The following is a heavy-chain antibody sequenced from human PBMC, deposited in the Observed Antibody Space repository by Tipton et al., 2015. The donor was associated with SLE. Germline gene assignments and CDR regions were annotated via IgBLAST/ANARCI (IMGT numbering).Heavy chain of an antibody. CDR3: ARAAAGYWHFDL. J-gene: IGHJ2*01. Sequence: TLSLTCTLSGGSLNDYYWNWIRQPPGKGLEWIGYSSDSGDTNYNPSLKSRVSMSVDTSKSQFSLKLSSVTAADTAVYYCARAAAGYWHFDLWGRGTLVTVSS. D-gene: IGHD6-13*01. CDR2: SSDSGDT. V-gene: IGHV4-59*01. CDR1: GGSLNDYY.